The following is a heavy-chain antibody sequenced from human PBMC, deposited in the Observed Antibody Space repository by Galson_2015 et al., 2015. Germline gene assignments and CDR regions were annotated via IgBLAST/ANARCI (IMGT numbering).Heavy chain of an antibody. CDR1: GYSFTSYW. J-gene: IGHJ4*02. D-gene: IGHD2-2*01. CDR2: IYPGDSDT. CDR3: ARQDRYCSSTSCYHY. V-gene: IGHV5-51*01. Sequence: QSGAEVKKPGESLKISCKGSGYSFTSYWIGWVRQMPGKGLEWMGIIYPGDSDTRYSPSFQGQVTISANKSISTAYLQWSSLKASDTAMYYCARQDRYCSSTSCYHYWGQGTLVTVSS.